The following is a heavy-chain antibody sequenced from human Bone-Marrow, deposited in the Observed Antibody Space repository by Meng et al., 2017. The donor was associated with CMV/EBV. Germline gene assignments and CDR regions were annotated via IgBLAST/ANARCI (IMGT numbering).Heavy chain of an antibody. J-gene: IGHJ4*02. D-gene: IGHD1-20*01. CDR2: IFSNDEK. Sequence: SGPTLVKPTETLTLTCTVSGFSLSNARMGVSWIRQPPGKALECLAHIFSNDEKSYSTSLKSRLTISKDTSKSQVVLTMTNMDPVDTATYYGARSPITRTPSYYIDYWGQGTLVTVSS. CDR3: ARSPITRTPSYYIDY. CDR1: GFSLSNARMG. V-gene: IGHV2-26*01.